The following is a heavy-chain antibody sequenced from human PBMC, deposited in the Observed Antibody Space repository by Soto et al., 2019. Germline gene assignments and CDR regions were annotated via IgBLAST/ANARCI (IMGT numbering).Heavy chain of an antibody. Sequence: GGSLRLSCAASGFTFSSYTMNWVRQAPGKGLEWASSISGGSAYIYYADSVKGRFTISRDNAKSSLSLQMNSLRAEDTAVYCCAREGPGRGIDVWGQGTTVTVSS. D-gene: IGHD3-10*01. CDR2: ISGGSAYI. CDR3: AREGPGRGIDV. CDR1: GFTFSSYT. V-gene: IGHV3-21*01. J-gene: IGHJ6*02.